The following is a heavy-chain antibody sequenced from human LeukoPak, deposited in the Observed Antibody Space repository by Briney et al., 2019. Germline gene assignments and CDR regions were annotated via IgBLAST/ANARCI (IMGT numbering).Heavy chain of an antibody. J-gene: IGHJ4*02. CDR1: GGSISSGGYS. CDR2: IYHSGST. D-gene: IGHD1-26*01. Sequence: SETLSLTCTVSGGSISSGGYSWSWIRQPPGKGLEWIGYIYHSGSTYYNPSLKSRVTISVDRSKNQFSLKLSSVTAADTAVYYCARGARRESYYMNYWGQGTLVTVSS. CDR3: ARGARRESYYMNY. V-gene: IGHV4-30-2*01.